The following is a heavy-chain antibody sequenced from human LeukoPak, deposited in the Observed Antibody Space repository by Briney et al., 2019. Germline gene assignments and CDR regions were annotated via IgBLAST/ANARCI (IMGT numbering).Heavy chain of an antibody. V-gene: IGHV3-48*01. D-gene: IGHD3-10*01. CDR3: ARDGVEYGSGGFYFDY. CDR1: GFSISSYN. J-gene: IGHJ4*02. CDR2: ISRGSTTI. Sequence: GPLTLSCGASGFSISSYNMNWIRQAPGKGLEWVSSISRGSTTIYYAASVKGRFTISRDNAKNSLYLQMNSLRAEDTAVYYCARDGVEYGSGGFYFDYWGQGTLVTVSS.